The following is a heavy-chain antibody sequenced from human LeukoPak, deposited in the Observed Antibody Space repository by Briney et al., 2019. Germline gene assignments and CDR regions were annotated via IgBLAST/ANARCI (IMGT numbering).Heavy chain of an antibody. CDR3: ARDRGMVRGTFDP. V-gene: IGHV3-48*01. D-gene: IGHD3-10*01. Sequence: GGSLRLSCAASGFTFSSYSMNWVRQAPGKGLEWVSYISSSSSSTIYYADSVKGRFTISRDNAKNSLYLQMNSLRAEDTAVYYCARDRGMVRGTFDPWGQGTLVTVSS. J-gene: IGHJ5*02. CDR1: GFTFSSYS. CDR2: ISSSSSSTI.